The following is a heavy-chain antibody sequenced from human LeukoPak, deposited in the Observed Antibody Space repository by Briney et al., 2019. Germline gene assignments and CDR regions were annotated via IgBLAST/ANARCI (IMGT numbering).Heavy chain of an antibody. D-gene: IGHD7-27*01. J-gene: IGHJ4*02. CDR1: GLRFRSYA. CDR3: AIDPNWGTHS. V-gene: IGHV3-23*01. CDR2: ISDDSSFT. Sequence: GGSLRLSCVASGLRFRSYAMNWVRQAPGKGLECISTISDDSSFTYYADSVKGRFTISRDNSKNALYLQMNSLRVEDTAVYYCAIDPNWGTHSWGQGVLVTVSS.